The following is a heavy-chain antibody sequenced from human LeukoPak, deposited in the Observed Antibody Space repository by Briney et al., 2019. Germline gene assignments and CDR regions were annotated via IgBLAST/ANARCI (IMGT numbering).Heavy chain of an antibody. CDR2: IYYLGRT. V-gene: IGHV4-39*07. J-gene: IGHJ4*02. CDR1: GGSIRSRDYY. D-gene: IGHD1-26*01. CDR3: ARDLGGIYFDY. Sequence: SETLSLTCTVSGGSIRSRDYYWGWIRQPPVKGLEWIGNIYYLGRTYYNPSLRSRVTISVDTSKNQLSLKLSSVTAVDTAVYYCARDLGGIYFDYWGQGTLVTVSS.